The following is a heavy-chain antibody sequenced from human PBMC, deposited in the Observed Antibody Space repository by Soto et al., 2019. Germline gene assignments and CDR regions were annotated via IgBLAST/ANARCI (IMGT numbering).Heavy chain of an antibody. V-gene: IGHV1-18*01. D-gene: IGHD3-10*01. J-gene: IGHJ4*02. CDR1: GNTFASHG. CDR3: ARVDPRGVAVVRDY. Sequence: ASVKVSCKASGNTFASHGFSWVRQAPGQGLEWMGWISGFNGQTNYALKFQGRVTLTTDTSTSTAYMELRSLRSDDTAVYFCARVDPRGVAVVRDYWGQGTLVTVS. CDR2: ISGFNGQT.